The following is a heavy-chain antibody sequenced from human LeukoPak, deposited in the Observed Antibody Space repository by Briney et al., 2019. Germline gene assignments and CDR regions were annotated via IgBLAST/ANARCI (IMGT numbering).Heavy chain of an antibody. CDR3: AKAYGSGYYYAYSDY. CDR2: VGGSGSST. Sequence: PGGSLRLSCAASGFTFSGYAMNWVRQAPGKGLEWVSGVGGSGSSTYYADSVKGRFTISRDNSKNTLFLQMNSLRAEDTAMYYCAKAYGSGYYYAYSDYWAQGALVTVSS. V-gene: IGHV3-23*01. D-gene: IGHD3-10*01. CDR1: GFTFSGYA. J-gene: IGHJ4*02.